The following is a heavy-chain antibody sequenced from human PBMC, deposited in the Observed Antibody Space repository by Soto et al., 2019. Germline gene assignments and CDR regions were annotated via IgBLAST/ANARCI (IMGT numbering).Heavy chain of an antibody. V-gene: IGHV4-30-2*01. CDR3: ASQCIAAAGTAGDY. J-gene: IGHJ4*02. D-gene: IGHD6-13*01. CDR2: IYHSGST. CDR1: GGSISSGGYS. Sequence: QLQLQESGSGLVKPSQTLSLTCAVSGGSISSGGYSWSWIRQPPGKGLEWIGYIYHSGSTYYNPSLKSRVTISVDRSKNQFSLKLSSVTAAATAVYYCASQCIAAAGTAGDYWGQGTLVTVSS.